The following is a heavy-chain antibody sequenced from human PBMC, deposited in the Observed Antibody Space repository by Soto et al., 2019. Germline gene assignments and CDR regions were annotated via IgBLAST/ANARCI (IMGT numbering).Heavy chain of an antibody. J-gene: IGHJ4*02. V-gene: IGHV3-21*06. Sequence: GGSLRLSCAASGFTFTRYSMNWVRQAPGKGLEWVSSISSTTNYIYYGDSMKGRFTISRDNAKNSLYLEMNSLRAEDTAVYHCARESEDLTSNFDYWGQGTLVTVSS. CDR1: GFTFTRYS. CDR3: ARESEDLTSNFDY. CDR2: ISSTTNYI.